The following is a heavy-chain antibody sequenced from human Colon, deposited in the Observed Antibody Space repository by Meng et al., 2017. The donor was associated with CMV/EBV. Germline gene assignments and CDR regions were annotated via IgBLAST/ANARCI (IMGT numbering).Heavy chain of an antibody. D-gene: IGHD6-13*01. J-gene: IGHJ3*01. CDR1: GFTFNYYA. CDR3: AKALGFQDWGSSHDPFDV. Sequence: GESLKISCAASGFTFNYYAMHWVRQAPGKGLEWVVVISFDGSDKYYADSVKGRFTISRDNSKNTLSLQMNSLRTEDTAVYHCAKALGFQDWGSSHDPFDVWGQGTMVTVSS. V-gene: IGHV3-30-3*01. CDR2: ISFDGSDK.